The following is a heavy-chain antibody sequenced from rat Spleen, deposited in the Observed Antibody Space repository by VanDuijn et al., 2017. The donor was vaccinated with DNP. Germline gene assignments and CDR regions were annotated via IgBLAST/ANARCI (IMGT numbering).Heavy chain of an antibody. CDR3: ARWSDGLDY. V-gene: IGHV1-43*01. D-gene: IGHD1-12*02. CDR2: IYPGSGRT. CDR1: GYTFTSYY. J-gene: IGHJ2*01. Sequence: QVQLQQSGAELTKPGSSVKISCKASGYTFTSYYMGWIKRTTGQGLEYIVYIYPGSGRTNYNEKFKDKATLTVDKSSSTAFMQLNSLTPDDSAVYYCARWSDGLDYWGQGVMVTVSS.